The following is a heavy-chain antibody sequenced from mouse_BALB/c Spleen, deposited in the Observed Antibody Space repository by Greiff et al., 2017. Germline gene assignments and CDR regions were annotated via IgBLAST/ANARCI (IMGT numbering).Heavy chain of an antibody. D-gene: IGHD2-4*01. CDR1: GFTFSDYY. Sequence: EVKLVESGGGLVKPGGSLKLSCAASGFTFSDYYMYWVRQTPEKRLEWVATISDGGSYTYYPDSVKGRFTISRDNAKNNLYLQMSSLKSEDTAMYYCAKGIKHFYAMEYGGQGTSVTVSS. V-gene: IGHV5-4*02. CDR2: ISDGGSYT. J-gene: IGHJ4*01. CDR3: AKGIKHFYAMEY.